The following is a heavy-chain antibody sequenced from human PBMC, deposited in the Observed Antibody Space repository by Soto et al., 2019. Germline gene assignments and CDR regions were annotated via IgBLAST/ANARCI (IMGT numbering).Heavy chain of an antibody. V-gene: IGHV1-18*01. CDR3: ARDAAAAGTGWFDP. J-gene: IGHJ5*02. Sequence: ASVKVSCKASGYTFTSYGISWVRQAPGQGLEWMGWISAYNGNTNYAQKLQGRVTMTTDTSTSTAYMELRSLRSDDTAVYYCARDAAAAGTGWFDPWGQGTLVTVPQ. CDR2: ISAYNGNT. CDR1: GYTFTSYG. D-gene: IGHD6-13*01.